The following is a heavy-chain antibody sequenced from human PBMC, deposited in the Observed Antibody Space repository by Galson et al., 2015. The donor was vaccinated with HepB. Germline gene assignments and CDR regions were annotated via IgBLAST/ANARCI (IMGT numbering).Heavy chain of an antibody. V-gene: IGHV4-39*07. D-gene: IGHD5-18*01. CDR3: ARVTSYSSTFYQPNWFDP. CDR1: GDSITSTSDY. J-gene: IGHJ5*02. Sequence: ETLSLTCTVTGDSITSTSDYWAWIRQPPGKGLEWIGSVFYSGSTHYNSSLKSRVIISVDTSKNQFSLKMTSVTAVDTAVYYCARVTSYSSTFYQPNWFDPWGQGALVTVSS. CDR2: VFYSGST.